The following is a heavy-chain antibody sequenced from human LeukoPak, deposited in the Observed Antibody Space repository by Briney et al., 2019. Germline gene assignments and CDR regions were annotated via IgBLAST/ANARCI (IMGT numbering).Heavy chain of an antibody. CDR2: ITPNSGGT. CDR3: ARWSTSGGIDY. D-gene: IGHD3-10*01. CDR1: GYTFTGYY. V-gene: IGHV1-2*06. J-gene: IGHJ4*02. Sequence: ASVKVSCKASGYTFTGYYIHWVRQAPGQGLAWMGRITPNSGGTNYAQKFQGRVTMTRDTSISTAYMELSRLRSDDTAVYYCARWSTSGGIDYWGQGTLATVSS.